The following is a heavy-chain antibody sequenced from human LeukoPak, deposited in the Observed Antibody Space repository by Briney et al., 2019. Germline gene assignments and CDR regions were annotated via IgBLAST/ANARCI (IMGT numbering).Heavy chain of an antibody. CDR3: ARLPTAIVYYDAFDI. CDR2: IYHSGST. Sequence: SETLSLTCTVSGYSISSGYYWGWTRQPPGKGLEWIGRIYHSGSTYYNPSLKSRVTISVDTSKNQFSLKLSSVTAADRAVYYCARLPTAIVYYDAFDIWGQGTMVTVSS. D-gene: IGHD5-18*01. V-gene: IGHV4-38-2*02. J-gene: IGHJ3*02. CDR1: GYSISSGYY.